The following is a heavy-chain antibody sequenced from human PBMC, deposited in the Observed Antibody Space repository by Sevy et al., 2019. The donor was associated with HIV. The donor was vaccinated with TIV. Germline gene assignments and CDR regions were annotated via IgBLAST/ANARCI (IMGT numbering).Heavy chain of an antibody. CDR3: ARAGSSGFDAFDI. CDR2: IYYSGST. J-gene: IGHJ3*02. CDR1: VGSISSGDYY. D-gene: IGHD3-22*01. V-gene: IGHV4-30-4*01. Sequence: SETLSLTCTVSVGSISSGDYYWSWIRQPPGKGLEWIGYIYYSGSTYYNPSLKSRVTISVDTSKNQFSLKLSSVTAADTAVYYCARAGSSGFDAFDIWGQGTMVTVSS.